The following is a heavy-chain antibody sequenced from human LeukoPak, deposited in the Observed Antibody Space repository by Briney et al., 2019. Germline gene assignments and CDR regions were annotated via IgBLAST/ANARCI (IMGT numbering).Heavy chain of an antibody. V-gene: IGHV4-34*01. D-gene: IGHD3-22*01. CDR1: GGSFSGYY. CDR3: ARGQYYYDSSGYRTSADFDY. Sequence: SSETLSLTCAVYGGSFSGYYWSWIRQPPGKGLEWIGEINHSGSTNYNPSLKSRVTISVDTSKNQFSLKLSSVTAADTAVYYCARGQYYYDSSGYRTSADFDYWGQGTLVTVSS. CDR2: INHSGST. J-gene: IGHJ4*02.